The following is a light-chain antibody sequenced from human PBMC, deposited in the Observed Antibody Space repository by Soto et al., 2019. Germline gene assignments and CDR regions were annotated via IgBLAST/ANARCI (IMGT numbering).Light chain of an antibody. J-gene: IGLJ3*02. CDR2: DVT. Sequence: QSALTQPPSVSGSPGQSFTISCTGSSSDDGSYNRVSWYQQPPGTAPKLMIYDVTNRPSGVPDRFSGSKSGNTASLTISGLQAEDDADYYCSSSTASSSVVFGGGTKLTVL. CDR1: SSDDGSYNR. V-gene: IGLV2-18*02. CDR3: SSSTASSSVV.